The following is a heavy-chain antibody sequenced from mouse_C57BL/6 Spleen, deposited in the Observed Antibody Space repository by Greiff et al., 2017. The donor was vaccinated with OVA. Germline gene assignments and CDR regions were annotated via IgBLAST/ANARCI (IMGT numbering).Heavy chain of an antibody. CDR3: ARRRRKVAYYFDY. Sequence: QVQLQQPGAELVMPGASVKLSCKASGYTFTSYWMHWVKQRPGQGLEWIGEIDPSDSYTNYNQKFKGKSTLTVDKSSSTAYMQLSSLTSEDSAVYYCARRRRKVAYYFDYWGQGTTLTVSS. CDR1: GYTFTSYW. D-gene: IGHD1-1*01. CDR2: IDPSDSYT. J-gene: IGHJ2*01. V-gene: IGHV1-69*01.